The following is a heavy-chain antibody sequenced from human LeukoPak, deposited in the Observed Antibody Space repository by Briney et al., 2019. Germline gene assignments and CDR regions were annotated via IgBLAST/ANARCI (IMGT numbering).Heavy chain of an antibody. CDR2: IKSKSGGGTT. D-gene: IGHD4-23*01. V-gene: IGHV3-15*01. CDR3: TTDYGGDSFEY. J-gene: IGHJ4*02. CDR1: GFTFSNAW. Sequence: GGSLRLSCAASGFTFSNAWMSWVRQAPGKGLEWVGRIKSKSGGGTTDYSAPVKGRFTISRDDSQNTLFLLINSLKTEDTAMYYCTTDYGGDSFEYWGQGTLVTVSS.